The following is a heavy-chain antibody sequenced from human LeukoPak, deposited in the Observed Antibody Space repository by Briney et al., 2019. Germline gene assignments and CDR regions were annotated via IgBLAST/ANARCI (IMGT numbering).Heavy chain of an antibody. Sequence: GGSLTLSCAASGFTFSSYAMSWVRQAPGKGLEWVSAIGVSGGSTYYADSVKGRFTISRDNSKNTLYLQMNSLRAEDTAVYYCAKHQQSARSFDYWGQGTLVTVSS. CDR2: IGVSGGST. CDR3: AKHQQSARSFDY. D-gene: IGHD1-14*01. J-gene: IGHJ4*02. V-gene: IGHV3-23*01. CDR1: GFTFSSYA.